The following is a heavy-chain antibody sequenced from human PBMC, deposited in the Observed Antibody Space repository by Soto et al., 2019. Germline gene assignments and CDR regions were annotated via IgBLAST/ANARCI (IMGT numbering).Heavy chain of an antibody. Sequence: PGGSLRLSCAASGFTFSSYAISWVRQAPGKGLEWVSAISGSGGSTYYADSVKGRFTISRDNSKNTLYLQMNSLRAEDTAVYYCANGGYSYPVDYYYYGMDVWGQGTTVTVSS. V-gene: IGHV3-23*01. CDR1: GFTFSSYA. CDR2: ISGSGGST. D-gene: IGHD5-18*01. J-gene: IGHJ6*02. CDR3: ANGGYSYPVDYYYYGMDV.